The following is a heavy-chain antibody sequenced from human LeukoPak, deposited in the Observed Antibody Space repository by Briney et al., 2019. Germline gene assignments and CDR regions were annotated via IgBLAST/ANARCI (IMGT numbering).Heavy chain of an antibody. Sequence: GGSLRLSCEASGFTFKSYGMSWVRQAPGKGLEWVSVISGNGRKTDYADSVKGRFTISRDNSKNTLYLQMNSLRAEDTAVYYCARGVRGPSGWYERGYFDYWGQGTLVTVSS. V-gene: IGHV3-23*01. CDR2: ISGNGRKT. D-gene: IGHD6-19*01. CDR3: ARGVRGPSGWYERGYFDY. CDR1: GFTFKSYG. J-gene: IGHJ4*02.